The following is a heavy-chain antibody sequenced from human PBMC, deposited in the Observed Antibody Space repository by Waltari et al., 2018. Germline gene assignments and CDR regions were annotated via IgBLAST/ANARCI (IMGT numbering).Heavy chain of an antibody. CDR2: FDPEDGET. V-gene: IGHV1-24*01. D-gene: IGHD1-1*01. J-gene: IGHJ6*02. CDR1: GYTLTELS. Sequence: QVQLVQSGAEVKKPGASVKVSCKVSGYTLTELSMHWVRQAPGKGLEWMGGFDPEDGETIDAQKFQGRGTMTEDTSTDTAYMELSSLRSEDTAVYYCATARAELSRVVQEERGRGGMDVWGQGTTVTVSS. CDR3: ATARAELSRVVQEERGRGGMDV.